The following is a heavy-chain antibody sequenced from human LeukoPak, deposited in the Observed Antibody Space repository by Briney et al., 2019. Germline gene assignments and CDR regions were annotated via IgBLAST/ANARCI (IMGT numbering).Heavy chain of an antibody. CDR2: ISSSGSTM. D-gene: IGHD1-14*01. J-gene: IGHJ6*03. CDR3: ARSPAGANYYLDV. CDR1: GFTFSSYE. Sequence: GGSLRLSCAASGFTFSSYEMNWVRQAPGQGLEWVSYISSSGSTMYYADSVKGRFTISRDNAKNSLSLQMNSLRAEDTAVYYCARSPAGANYYLDVWGKGTTVTVSS. V-gene: IGHV3-48*03.